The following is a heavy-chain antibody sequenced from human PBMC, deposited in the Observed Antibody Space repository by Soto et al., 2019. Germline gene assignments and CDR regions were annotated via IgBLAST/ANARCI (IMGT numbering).Heavy chain of an antibody. CDR2: IYHSGST. D-gene: IGHD1-1*01. Sequence: SETLSLTCAVYGGSFSGYYWSWLRQPPGKGLEWIGYIYHSGSTYYNPSLKSRVTISVDRSKNQFSLKLSSVTAADTAVYYCARWPQLEPRFDYWGQGTLVTVS. CDR3: ARWPQLEPRFDY. J-gene: IGHJ4*02. CDR1: GGSFSGYY. V-gene: IGHV4-34*01.